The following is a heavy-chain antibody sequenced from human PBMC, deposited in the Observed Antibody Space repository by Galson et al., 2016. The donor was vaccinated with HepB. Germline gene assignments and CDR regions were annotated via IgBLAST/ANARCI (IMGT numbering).Heavy chain of an antibody. Sequence: SLRLSCAASGFRFSDYWMIWVRQAPGKGPEWVANMKGDGSDKSYVDSVKGRFTISRDNAKNSLYLQMNSLRVEDTGLYYCAREVSQPGFDSWGQGTLVTVSS. J-gene: IGHJ5*01. D-gene: IGHD4-11*01. CDR2: MKGDGSDK. CDR1: GFRFSDYW. CDR3: AREVSQPGFDS. V-gene: IGHV3-7*01.